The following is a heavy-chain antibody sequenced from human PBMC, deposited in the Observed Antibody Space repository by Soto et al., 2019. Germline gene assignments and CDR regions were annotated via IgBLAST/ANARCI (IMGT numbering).Heavy chain of an antibody. CDR2: ISADNGNT. CDR1: GYTFYSHT. J-gene: IGHJ6*02. CDR3: ARCIQQDYYYGMDV. V-gene: IGHV1-18*01. Sequence: QAQLVQSGAEVKKPGASVKVSCKASGYTFYSHTISWVRQAPGQGLEWMGRISADNGNTKYVQKFRGRVTMTTDTSTSTVYMELRNLRSDDTAVYYCARCIQQDYYYGMDVWGQGTTVTVSS. D-gene: IGHD5-18*01.